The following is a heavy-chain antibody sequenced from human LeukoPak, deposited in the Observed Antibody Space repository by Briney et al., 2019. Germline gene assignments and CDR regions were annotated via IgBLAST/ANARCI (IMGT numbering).Heavy chain of an antibody. CDR2: IIPIFGTA. V-gene: IGHV1-69*13. CDR1: GGTFSSYA. J-gene: IGHJ5*02. D-gene: IGHD2-15*01. Sequence: SVKVSCMASGGTFSSYAISWVRQAPGQGLEWMGGIIPIFGTANYAQKFQGRVTITADESTSTAYMELSSLRSEDTAVYYCARSKLLPGNWFDPWGQGTLVTVSS. CDR3: ARSKLLPGNWFDP.